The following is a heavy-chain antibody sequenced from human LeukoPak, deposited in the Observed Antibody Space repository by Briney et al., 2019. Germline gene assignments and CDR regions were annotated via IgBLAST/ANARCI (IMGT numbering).Heavy chain of an antibody. CDR2: IYRGGST. J-gene: IGHJ3*02. V-gene: IGHV3-53*01. Sequence: PGGSLRLSCAASGFTVSSNYMSWVRQAPGKGLEWVAVIYRGGSTYYADFVKGRFTISRDNSKNTLFLQMNSLRAGDTAVFYCARSRLDAFDIWGQGTLVTVSS. D-gene: IGHD6-19*01. CDR3: ARSRLDAFDI. CDR1: GFTVSSNY.